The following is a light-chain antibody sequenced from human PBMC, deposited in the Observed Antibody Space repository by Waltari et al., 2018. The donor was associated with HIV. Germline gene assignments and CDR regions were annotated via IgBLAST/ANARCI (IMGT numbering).Light chain of an antibody. CDR1: ASNFGSDV. CDR3: GTWDNRLSVGV. V-gene: IGLV1-51*01. CDR2: DNT. J-gene: IGLJ3*02. Sequence: QSVLTQPPSMSVAPGQRVTISCSGSASNFGSDVVSWYQHVPGTAPKLLIYDNTKRPSGISDRFSGSKSGTSATLAITGLQTGDEAVYYCGTWDNRLSVGVFGGGTRLTVL.